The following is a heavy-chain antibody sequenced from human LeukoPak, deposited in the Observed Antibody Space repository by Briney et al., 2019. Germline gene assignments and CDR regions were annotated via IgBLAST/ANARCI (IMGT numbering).Heavy chain of an antibody. CDR1: GFTFSSYS. D-gene: IGHD3-10*01. CDR2: ISSSSSTI. CDR3: ARINVLLWFGEYFDY. V-gene: IGHV3-48*02. J-gene: IGHJ4*02. Sequence: GGSLRLSCAASGFTFSSYSMNWVRQAPGKGLEWVSYISSSSSTIYYADSVKGRFTISRDNAKNSLYLQMNSLRDEDTAVYYCARINVLLWFGEYFDYRGQGTLVTVSS.